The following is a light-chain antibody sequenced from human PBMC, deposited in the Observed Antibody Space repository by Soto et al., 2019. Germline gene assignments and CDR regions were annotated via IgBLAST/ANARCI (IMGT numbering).Light chain of an antibody. CDR2: EVT. CDR3: GSYAGSNIYV. CDR1: SRDGGGYNF. J-gene: IGLJ1*01. V-gene: IGLV2-8*01. Sequence: QSVLTQPPSASGSPGQSVTVSCTGTSRDGGGYNFVSWFQQHPGKAPQLIIYEVTKRPSGVPDRFSGSKSGNPASLAVSGLQTEDEADYYCGSYAGSNIYVFGTGTKVTVL.